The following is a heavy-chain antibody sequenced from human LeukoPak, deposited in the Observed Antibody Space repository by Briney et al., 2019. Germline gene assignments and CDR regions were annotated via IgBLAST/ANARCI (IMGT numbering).Heavy chain of an antibody. CDR3: AKGIDYYDSSGLVY. CDR1: GFTFSSYA. J-gene: IGHJ4*02. Sequence: GGSLRLSCAASGFTFSSYAMSWVRQAPGKGLEWVSVISGSGGSTYYADSVKGRFTISRDNSKNTLYLQMNSLRVEDTAVYYCAKGIDYYDSSGLVYWGQGTLVTVSS. D-gene: IGHD3-22*01. CDR2: ISGSGGST. V-gene: IGHV3-23*01.